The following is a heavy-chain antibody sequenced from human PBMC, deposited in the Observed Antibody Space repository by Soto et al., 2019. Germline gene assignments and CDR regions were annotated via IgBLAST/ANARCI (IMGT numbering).Heavy chain of an antibody. CDR2: ISAYNGNT. V-gene: IGHV1-18*01. CDR3: ARSLPPEDY. Sequence: QVQLVQSGAEVKKPGASVKVSCKASGYTFTSYIISWVRQAPGQGLEWMGGISAYNGNTKYSQKLQGRVTMTTDTSTSTASMELRSPTSDDTAVYYGARSLPPEDYWGQGTLVTVSS. D-gene: IGHD2-15*01. J-gene: IGHJ4*02. CDR1: GYTFTSYI.